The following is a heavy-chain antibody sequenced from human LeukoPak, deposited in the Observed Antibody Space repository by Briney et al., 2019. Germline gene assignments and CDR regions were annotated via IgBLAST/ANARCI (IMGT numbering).Heavy chain of an antibody. CDR1: GFTFSSHW. V-gene: IGHV3-7*01. J-gene: IGHJ6*03. D-gene: IGHD4-23*01. Sequence: GGSLRLSCAASGFTFSSHWMSWLRQAPGKGLESGAIIKDDGSQKYFVDSVNGRFTISRDNAKNSLFLQMNSLRVEDTAVYYCARDTYSGSHYMDVWSKGTTVTVSS. CDR3: ARDTYSGSHYMDV. CDR2: IKDDGSQK.